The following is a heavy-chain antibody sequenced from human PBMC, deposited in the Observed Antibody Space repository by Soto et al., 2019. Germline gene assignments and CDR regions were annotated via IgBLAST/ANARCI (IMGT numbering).Heavy chain of an antibody. V-gene: IGHV1-18*01. D-gene: IGHD3-16*02. CDR1: GYTFTSYG. CDR2: ISAYNGNT. J-gene: IGHJ3*02. Sequence: ASVKVSCKASGYTFTSYGISWVRQAPGQGLEWMGWISAYNGNTNYAQKLQGRVTMTTDTSTSTAYMELRSLRSDDTAVYYCARVPLYDYIWGSYRSHDAFDIWGQGTMVTVSS. CDR3: ARVPLYDYIWGSYRSHDAFDI.